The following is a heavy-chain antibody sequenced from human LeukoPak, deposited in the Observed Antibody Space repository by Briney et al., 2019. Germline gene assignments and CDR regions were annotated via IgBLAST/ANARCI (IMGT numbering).Heavy chain of an antibody. Sequence: GGSLRLSCRASGFTFDDYAMHWVRQAPGKGLEWVSGISWNSGSVAYADSLRGRFNISRDNAKNSVYLQMNSLRVEDTALYFCVRDFDSGLSGYAFDIWGQGTMVTVSS. CDR3: VRDFDSGLSGYAFDI. J-gene: IGHJ3*02. D-gene: IGHD5-12*01. CDR1: GFTFDDYA. CDR2: ISWNSGSV. V-gene: IGHV3-9*01.